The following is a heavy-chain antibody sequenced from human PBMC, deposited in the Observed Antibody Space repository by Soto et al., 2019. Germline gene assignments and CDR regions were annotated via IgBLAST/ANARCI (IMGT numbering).Heavy chain of an antibody. D-gene: IGHD5-18*01. J-gene: IGHJ4*02. CDR2: ISHSGNT. CDR1: GGSISSGGYS. CDR3: ASHRGNTYGPYDY. Sequence: PSETLSLTCAVSGGSISSGGYSWSCSRQPPRKGLEWIGEISHSGNTNHNPSLKSRVTISIDKSKNQFSLKLTSVTAADTAVYYCASHRGNTYGPYDYWGQGTLVTVSS. V-gene: IGHV4-30-2*01.